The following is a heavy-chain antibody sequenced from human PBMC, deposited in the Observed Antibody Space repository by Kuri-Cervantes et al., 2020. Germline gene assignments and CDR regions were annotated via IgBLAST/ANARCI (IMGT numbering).Heavy chain of an antibody. Sequence: GESLKISCAASGFTVSSNYMSWVRQAPGKGLEWVSVISGSGGSTYYADSVKGRFTISRDNSKSTLYLQMNSLRAEDTAVYYCARDQDYYFDYWGQGTLVTVSS. CDR1: GFTVSSNY. V-gene: IGHV3-23*01. CDR2: ISGSGGST. D-gene: IGHD3/OR15-3a*01. CDR3: ARDQDYYFDY. J-gene: IGHJ4*02.